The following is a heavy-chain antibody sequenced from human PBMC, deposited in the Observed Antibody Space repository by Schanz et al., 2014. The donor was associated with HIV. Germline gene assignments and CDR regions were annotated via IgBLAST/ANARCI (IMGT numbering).Heavy chain of an antibody. Sequence: QVHLVQSGAEVKKPGASVKVSCKASEYTFSPYYIHWVRQAPGHGPEWMGGIYPSSGASETAQRFQGRLTMTSDSSTSTVYMELSNLMSDDTAVYYCTRLFTARRGYFDYWAQGVLVTVSS. V-gene: IGHV1-46*01. CDR1: EYTFSPYY. CDR3: TRLFTARRGYFDY. D-gene: IGHD3-10*01. J-gene: IGHJ4*02. CDR2: IYPSSGAS.